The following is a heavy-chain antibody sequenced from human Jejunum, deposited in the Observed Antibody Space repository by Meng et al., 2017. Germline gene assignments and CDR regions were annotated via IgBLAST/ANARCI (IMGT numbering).Heavy chain of an antibody. CDR3: ARDPRTNWASRFFDN. CDR2: ISRSGRA. D-gene: IGHD1/OR15-1a*01. V-gene: IGHV4-4*02. Sequence: QVQMQESGPGLGRPSGPLSLPCAVSGGSVSTTDWWSWVRQPPGKGLEWIGEISRSGRANYNPSLKGRVTISLDRSMNLFSLKLDSVTAADAAVYYCARDPRTNWASRFFDNWGQGTLVTVSS. CDR1: GGSVSTTDW. J-gene: IGHJ4*02.